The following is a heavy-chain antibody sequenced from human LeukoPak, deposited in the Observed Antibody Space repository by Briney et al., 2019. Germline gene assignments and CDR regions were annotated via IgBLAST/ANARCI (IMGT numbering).Heavy chain of an antibody. V-gene: IGHV4-59*08. Sequence: SETLSLTCTVSGGSISSYYWSWIRQPPGKGLEWIAYISDIGSINYNPSLKRRVTISLDTSKNQFSLKLSSVTAADTAVYYCAGHHPRNTVDFWGQGTLVTVSS. J-gene: IGHJ4*02. CDR3: AGHHPRNTVDF. CDR2: ISDIGSI. D-gene: IGHD2/OR15-2a*01. CDR1: GGSISSYY.